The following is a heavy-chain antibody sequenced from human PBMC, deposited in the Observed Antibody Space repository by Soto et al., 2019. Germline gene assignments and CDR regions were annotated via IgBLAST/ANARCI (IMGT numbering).Heavy chain of an antibody. CDR3: ARVRIAAAGTPFGVDY. CDR1: GGSISSGGYY. Sequence: QVQLQESGPGLVKPSQTLSLTCTVSGGSISSGGYYWSWIRQHPGKGLEWIGYIYYSGSTYYNPSLKNRVTISVDTSKNQFSLKLSSVTAADTAVYYCARVRIAAAGTPFGVDYWGQGTLVTVSS. V-gene: IGHV4-31*03. D-gene: IGHD6-13*01. J-gene: IGHJ4*02. CDR2: IYYSGST.